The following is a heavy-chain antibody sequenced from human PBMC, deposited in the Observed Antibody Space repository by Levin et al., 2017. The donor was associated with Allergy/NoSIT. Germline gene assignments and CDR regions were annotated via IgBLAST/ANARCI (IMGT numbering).Heavy chain of an antibody. CDR3: AREDGSTFDF. V-gene: IGHV4-31*03. J-gene: IGHJ4*02. CDR2: IYYSGST. D-gene: IGHD2-2*03. Sequence: SETLSLTCTVSGGSISGGGYHWTWIRQHPETGLEWIGYIYYSGSTFYNPSLKSRLMISVDTSKNQFSLNVSSVTAADTAVFYCAREDGSTFDFWGQGALVTVAS. CDR1: GGSISGGGYH.